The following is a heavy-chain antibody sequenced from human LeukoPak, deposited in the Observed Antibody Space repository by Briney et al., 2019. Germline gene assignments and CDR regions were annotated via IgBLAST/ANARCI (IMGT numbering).Heavy chain of an antibody. CDR3: ARVVKMATIHFLTLRHYNWFDP. V-gene: IGHV3-11*05. D-gene: IGHD5-24*01. J-gene: IGHJ5*02. CDR2: ISSSSSYT. Sequence: GGSLRLSCAASGFTLSDYYMSWIRQAPGKGLEWVSYISSSSSYTNYADSVKGRFTISRDNAKNSLYLQMNSLRAEDTAVYYCARVVKMATIHFLTLRHYNWFDPWGQGTLVTVSS. CDR1: GFTLSDYY.